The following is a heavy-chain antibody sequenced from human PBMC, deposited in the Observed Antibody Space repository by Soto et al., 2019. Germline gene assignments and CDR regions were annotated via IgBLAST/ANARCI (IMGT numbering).Heavy chain of an antibody. CDR2: ISSSSSYI. CDR1: GFTFSSYS. D-gene: IGHD4-4*01. V-gene: IGHV3-21*01. Sequence: GGSLRLSCAASGFTFSSYSMNWVRQAPGKGLEWVSSISSSSSYIYYADSVKGRFTISRDNAKNSLYLQMNSLRAEDTAVYYCARYYGYDYSNPGWGEEYYYYYYMDVWGKGTTVTVSS. CDR3: ARYYGYDYSNPGWGEEYYYYYYMDV. J-gene: IGHJ6*03.